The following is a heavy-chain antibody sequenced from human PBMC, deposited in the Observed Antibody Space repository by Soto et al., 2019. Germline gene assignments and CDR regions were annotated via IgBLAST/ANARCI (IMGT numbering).Heavy chain of an antibody. V-gene: IGHV1-18*01. CDR2: ISAYNGNT. CDR1: GYTFTSYG. Sequence: GASAKVSCKASGYTFTSYGISWVRQAPGQGLEWMGWISAYNGNTNYAQKLQGRVTMTTDTSTSTAYMELRSLRSDDTAVYYCTRARAGVPAAMDYYYYYGMDVWGQGTTVTVSS. J-gene: IGHJ6*02. CDR3: TRARAGVPAAMDYYYYYGMDV. D-gene: IGHD2-2*01.